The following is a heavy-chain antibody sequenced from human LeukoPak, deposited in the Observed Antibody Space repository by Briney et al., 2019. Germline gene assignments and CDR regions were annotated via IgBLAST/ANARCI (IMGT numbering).Heavy chain of an antibody. V-gene: IGHV4-34*01. D-gene: IGHD3-3*01. CDR2: INHSGST. CDR3: AGSRERFLEWYLHFDY. Sequence: PSETLSLTCAVYGGSFSGYYWSWIRQPPGKGLEWIGEINHSGSTNYNPSLKSRVTISVDTSKNQFSLKLSSVTAADTAVYYCAGSRERFLEWYLHFDYWGQGTLVTVSS. CDR1: GGSFSGYY. J-gene: IGHJ4*02.